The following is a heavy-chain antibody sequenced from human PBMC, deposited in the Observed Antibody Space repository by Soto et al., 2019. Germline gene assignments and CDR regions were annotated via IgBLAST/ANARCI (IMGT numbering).Heavy chain of an antibody. CDR2: IHYSGST. D-gene: IGHD3-22*01. CDR3: ARDSSGYCDY. CDR1: GGSISSGGYY. J-gene: IGHJ4*02. V-gene: IGHV4-31*03. Sequence: SETLSLTCTVSGGSISSGGYYWSWIRQHPGKGLEWIGYIHYSGSTYYNPSLKSRVTISVDTSKNQFSLKLSSVTAADTAVYYCARDSSGYCDYWGQGTLVTVSS.